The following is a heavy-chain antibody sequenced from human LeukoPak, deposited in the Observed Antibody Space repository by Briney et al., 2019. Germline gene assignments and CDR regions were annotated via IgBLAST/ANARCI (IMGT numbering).Heavy chain of an antibody. CDR3: ARRSHDPPCYYYYYMDV. CDR1: GGSIRSSSYY. D-gene: IGHD3-3*01. CDR2: IYYSGST. V-gene: IGHV4-39*01. Sequence: SETLSLTCTVSGGSIRSSSYYWGWIRQPPGKGLEWIGRIYYSGSTYYNPSLKSRVTISVDTSKNQFSLKLSSVTAADTAVYYCARRSHDPPCYYYYYMDVWGKGTTVTVSS. J-gene: IGHJ6*03.